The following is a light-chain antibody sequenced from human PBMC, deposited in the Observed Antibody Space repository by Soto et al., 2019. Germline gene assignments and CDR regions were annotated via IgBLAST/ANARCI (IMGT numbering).Light chain of an antibody. J-gene: IGKJ3*01. CDR1: QVINNW. CDR3: QQANSFPFT. Sequence: DIQMTQSPSSVSASVGVSVTITCRASQVINNWLAWYQQKPGKAPNLLIYAASTLQSGVPSRFSGSGSGTDFTLTISSLQPEDSATYYCQQANSFPFTFGPGTKVDIK. CDR2: AAS. V-gene: IGKV1-12*02.